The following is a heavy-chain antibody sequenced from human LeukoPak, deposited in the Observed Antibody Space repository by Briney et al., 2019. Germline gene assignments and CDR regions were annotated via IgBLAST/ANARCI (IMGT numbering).Heavy chain of an antibody. D-gene: IGHD3-22*01. V-gene: IGHV4-34*01. CDR3: ARDYDSSGYYRTDEYYFDY. Sequence: SETLSLTCAVYGGSFSGYYWSWIRQPPGKGLEWIGEINHSGSTNYNPSLKSRVTISVDTSKNQFSLKLSSVTAADTAVYYCARDYDSSGYYRTDEYYFDYWGQGTLVTVSS. CDR2: INHSGST. CDR1: GGSFSGYY. J-gene: IGHJ4*02.